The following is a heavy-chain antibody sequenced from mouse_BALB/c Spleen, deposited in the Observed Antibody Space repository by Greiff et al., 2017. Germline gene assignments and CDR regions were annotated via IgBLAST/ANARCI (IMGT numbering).Heavy chain of an antibody. CDR2: ILPGSGST. J-gene: IGHJ2*01. V-gene: IGHV1-9*01. Sequence: QVQLQQSGAELMKPGASVKISCKATGYTFSSYWIEWVKQRPGHGLEWIGEILPGSGSTNYNEKFKGKATFTADTSSNTAYMQLSSLTSEDSAVYYCARSPYYYGSSYHFDYWGQGTTLTVSS. CDR1: GYTFSSYW. CDR3: ARSPYYYGSSYHFDY. D-gene: IGHD1-1*01.